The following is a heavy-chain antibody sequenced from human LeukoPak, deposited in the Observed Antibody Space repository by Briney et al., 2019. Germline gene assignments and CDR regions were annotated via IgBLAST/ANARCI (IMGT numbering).Heavy chain of an antibody. J-gene: IGHJ4*02. CDR3: AREQVGYYDSSGYYCYFDY. V-gene: IGHV4-4*07. CDR1: GGSISSYY. CDR2: MYTSGST. Sequence: SETLSLTCTVCGGSISSYYWTWIRQPAGKGLEWIGRMYTSGSTNYNPSLKSRVTMSVDTSKNQFSLKMSSVTAADTAVYYCAREQVGYYDSSGYYCYFDYWGQGTLVTVSS. D-gene: IGHD3-22*01.